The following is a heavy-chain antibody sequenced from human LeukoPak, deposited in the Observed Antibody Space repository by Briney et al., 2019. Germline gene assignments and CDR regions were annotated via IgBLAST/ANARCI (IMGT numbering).Heavy chain of an antibody. CDR1: GFTFSDAD. V-gene: IGHV3-73*01. CDR2: IKTKLETAAT. D-gene: IGHD2-15*01. J-gene: IGHJ6*04. Sequence: GGSLKLSRAASGFTFSDADMHWVRQASGKGLEWVGRIKTKLETAATAYAASLKGRFTISRDDSKNTAYLQMKSLQIEDTAIYYCFKRMRGQAVDFFDMAVWGKGTTVTVSS. CDR3: FKRMRGQAVDFFDMAV.